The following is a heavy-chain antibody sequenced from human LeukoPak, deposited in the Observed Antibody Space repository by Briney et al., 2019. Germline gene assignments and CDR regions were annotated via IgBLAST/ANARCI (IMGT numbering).Heavy chain of an antibody. CDR3: ARVLRRWLQFGAFDI. D-gene: IGHD5-24*01. Sequence: ASVKVSCKASGYTFTSYGISWVRQAPGQGLEWMGWINPNSGGTNYAQKFQGRVTMTRDTSISTAYMELSRLRSDDTAVYYCARVLRRWLQFGAFDIWGQGTMVTVSS. CDR2: INPNSGGT. J-gene: IGHJ3*02. CDR1: GYTFTSYG. V-gene: IGHV1-2*02.